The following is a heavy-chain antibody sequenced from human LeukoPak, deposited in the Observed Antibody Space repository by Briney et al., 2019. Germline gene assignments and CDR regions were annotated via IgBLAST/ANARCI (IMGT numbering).Heavy chain of an antibody. CDR2: IYYSGST. CDR3: ARVSRIQLWADAFDI. J-gene: IGHJ3*02. CDR1: GGSISSSNYW. D-gene: IGHD5-18*01. V-gene: IGHV4-31*03. Sequence: SQTLSLTCTVSGGSISSSNYWWSWIRQHPGKGLEWIGYIYYSGSTYYNPSLKSRVTISVDTSKNQFSLKLSSVTAADTAVYYCARVSRIQLWADAFDIWGQGTMVTVSS.